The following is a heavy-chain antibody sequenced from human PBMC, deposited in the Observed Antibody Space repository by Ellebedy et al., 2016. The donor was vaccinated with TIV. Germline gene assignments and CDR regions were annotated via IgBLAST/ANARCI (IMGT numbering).Heavy chain of an antibody. D-gene: IGHD1-1*01. Sequence: SETLSLTCTVSGYSISSGYYWGWIRQPPGKGLEWIASNYFSGTTYYTPSLKSRVTISADTSKHQFSLRLTSVTAPDPAMDYCARGSLLYNFDAFDIWGQGTMVTVSS. CDR2: NYFSGTT. J-gene: IGHJ3*02. CDR3: ARGSLLYNFDAFDI. CDR1: GYSISSGYY. V-gene: IGHV4-38-2*02.